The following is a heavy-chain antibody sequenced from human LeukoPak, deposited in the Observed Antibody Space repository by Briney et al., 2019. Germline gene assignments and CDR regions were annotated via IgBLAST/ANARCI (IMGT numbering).Heavy chain of an antibody. D-gene: IGHD3-16*01. CDR2: ISAYNGNT. J-gene: IGHJ5*02. Sequence: ASVTVSFKASGYTFTSYGISWVRQAPGQGLDWMGWISAYNGNTNYAQKLQGRVTMNTYTSTSTVYMELRSLRSDDTAVYYCARSGVRGWVDPWGQGTLVTVSS. CDR3: ARSGVRGWVDP. CDR1: GYTFTSYG. V-gene: IGHV1-18*01.